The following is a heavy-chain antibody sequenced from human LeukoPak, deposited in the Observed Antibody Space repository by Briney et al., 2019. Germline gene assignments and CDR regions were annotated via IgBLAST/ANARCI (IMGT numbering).Heavy chain of an antibody. J-gene: IGHJ3*02. V-gene: IGHV3-53*01. CDR1: GFTVSSNY. D-gene: IGHD3-22*01. CDR2: IYSGGST. Sequence: GGSLRLSCAASGFTVSSNYMSWVRQAPGKGLEWVSVIYSGGSTYYADSVKGRFTISRDNSKNTLYLQMNSLRAEDMAVYYCARDRYYDSSGYFDPDAFDIWGQGTMVTVSS. CDR3: ARDRYYDSSGYFDPDAFDI.